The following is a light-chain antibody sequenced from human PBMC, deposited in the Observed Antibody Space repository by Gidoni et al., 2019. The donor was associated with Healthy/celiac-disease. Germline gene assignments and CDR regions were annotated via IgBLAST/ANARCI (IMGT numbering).Light chain of an antibody. V-gene: IGLV3-19*01. J-gene: IGLJ2*01. CDR3: NSRESTSNQVV. Sequence: SSELTQDPAVSVALGQTVRITCQGDILISYYSSLYKQKPGQAPVFVNDRKNNRPSGIPDRLSGSSSGKTASLTITGAQAEDEADYDCNSRESTSNQVVCGGGTKLTVL. CDR1: ILISYY. CDR2: RKN.